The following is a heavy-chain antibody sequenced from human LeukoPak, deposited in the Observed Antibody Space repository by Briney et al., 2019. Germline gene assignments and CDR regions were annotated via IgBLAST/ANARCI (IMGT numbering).Heavy chain of an antibody. V-gene: IGHV1-18*04. Sequence: ASVKVSCKASGYTFTGYYIHWVRQAPGQGLEWMGWISAYNGNTNYAQKLQGRVTMTTDTSTSTAYMELRSLRSDDTAVYYCARVPRYYYDSSGYYRAEYFQHWGQGTLVTVSS. CDR2: ISAYNGNT. CDR3: ARVPRYYYDSSGYYRAEYFQH. CDR1: GYTFTGYY. D-gene: IGHD3-22*01. J-gene: IGHJ1*01.